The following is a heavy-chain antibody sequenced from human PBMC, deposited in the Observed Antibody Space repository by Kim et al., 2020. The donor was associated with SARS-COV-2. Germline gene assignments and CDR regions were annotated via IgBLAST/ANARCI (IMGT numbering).Heavy chain of an antibody. Sequence: GGSLRLSCAASGFTFSDYYMSWIRQAPGKGLEWVSYISSSGSTIYYADSVKGRFTISRDNAKNSLYLQMNSLRAEDTAVYYCARVGFDQIYYYYGMDVWGQGTTVTVSS. D-gene: IGHD3-9*01. CDR1: GFTFSDYY. V-gene: IGHV3-11*01. J-gene: IGHJ6*02. CDR3: ARVGFDQIYYYYGMDV. CDR2: ISSSGSTI.